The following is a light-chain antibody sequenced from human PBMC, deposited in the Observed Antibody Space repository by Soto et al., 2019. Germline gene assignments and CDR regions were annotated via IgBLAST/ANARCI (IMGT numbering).Light chain of an antibody. J-gene: IGKJ1*01. CDR1: QSISSW. Sequence: DIQMTQSPSTLSSSAGDRVTITCRASQSISSWLSWYQQKQGKAPKLLIYKAASIDSGVPERFSGSGSGTEFTLTISSLQPDDFATYYCQQFDSFPPTCGQGTKVEIK. CDR3: QQFDSFPPT. V-gene: IGKV1-5*03. CDR2: KAA.